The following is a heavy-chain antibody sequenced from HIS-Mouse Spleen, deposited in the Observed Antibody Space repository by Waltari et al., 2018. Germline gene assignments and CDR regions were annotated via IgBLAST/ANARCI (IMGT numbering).Heavy chain of an antibody. D-gene: IGHD4-17*01. Sequence: EVQLVESGGGLVQPGGSLRLSCAASGFTFSSSCMSWVRQAPGKGLEWVANIKQDGSEKYYVDAVKGRFTISRDNAKNSLYLQMNSLRAEDTAVYYCAREPHYGGNSHFDYWGQGTLVTVSS. V-gene: IGHV3-7*01. CDR1: GFTFSSSC. J-gene: IGHJ4*02. CDR3: AREPHYGGNSHFDY. CDR2: IKQDGSEK.